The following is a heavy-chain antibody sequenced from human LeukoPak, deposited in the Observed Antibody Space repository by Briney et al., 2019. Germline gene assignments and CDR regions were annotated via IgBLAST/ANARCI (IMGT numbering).Heavy chain of an antibody. CDR1: GFTFSCYG. D-gene: IGHD3-10*01. Sequence: GSLSLSCAASGFTFSCYGMQWVRQAPGKGLEWVAVISYDGSNKYYADSVKGRFTISRDNSKNTLCLQMNSLRAEDTAVYYCAKGSTYYYGSGRSTAPIDYWGQGTLVTVSS. V-gene: IGHV3-30*18. CDR2: ISYDGSNK. J-gene: IGHJ4*02. CDR3: AKGSTYYYGSGRSTAPIDY.